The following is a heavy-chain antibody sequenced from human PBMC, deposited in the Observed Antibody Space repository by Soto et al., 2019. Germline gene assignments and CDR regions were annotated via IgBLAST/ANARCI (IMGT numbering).Heavy chain of an antibody. CDR1: GVSVSTGGYF. D-gene: IGHD5-18*01. Sequence: SETLSLTCTVSGVSVSTGGYFWTWIRQHPGKGLEWIGNIYYSGMTYYNPSLRGRVSISLDPSESQFSLKLNSVTAADTAVYYCARDSSGPGYSYGKFDYWGQGALVTVS. J-gene: IGHJ4*02. CDR3: ARDSSGPGYSYGKFDY. V-gene: IGHV4-31*03. CDR2: IYYSGMT.